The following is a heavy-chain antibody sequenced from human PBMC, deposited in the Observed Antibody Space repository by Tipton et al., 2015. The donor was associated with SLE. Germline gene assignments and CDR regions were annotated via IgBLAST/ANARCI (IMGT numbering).Heavy chain of an antibody. J-gene: IGHJ6*02. V-gene: IGHV4-4*02. CDR1: GDSISSSNW. CDR3: ARDLVSSGWWGDYGLDV. Sequence: TLSLTCSVSGDSISSSNWWSWVRQPPGKGLEWTASIYYSGSTYYNPSLKGRVTMSVDRSKNQLSLKLRSVTAADTAVYYCARDLVSSGWWGDYGLDVWGQGTTVTVSS. D-gene: IGHD6-19*01. CDR2: IYYSGST.